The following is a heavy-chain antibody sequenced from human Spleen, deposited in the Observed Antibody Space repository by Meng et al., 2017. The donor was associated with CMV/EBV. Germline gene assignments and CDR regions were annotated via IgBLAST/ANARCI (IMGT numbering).Heavy chain of an antibody. V-gene: IGHV4-34*01. CDR2: INHSGST. Sequence: SETLSLTCAVYGGSFSGYYWSWIRQPPGKGLEWIGEINHSGSTNYSPSLKSRVTISVDTSKNQFSLKLSSVTAADTAVYYCARDIAAAGYIDYWGQGTLVTVSS. J-gene: IGHJ4*02. D-gene: IGHD6-13*01. CDR3: ARDIAAAGYIDY. CDR1: GGSFSGYY.